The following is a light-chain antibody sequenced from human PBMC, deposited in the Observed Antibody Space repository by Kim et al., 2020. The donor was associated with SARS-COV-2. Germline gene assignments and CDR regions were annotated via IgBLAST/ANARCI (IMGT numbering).Light chain of an antibody. Sequence: EIELTQSPGTLSLSLGERATLSCRASQGITSYLSAYQLQQPDDAPRLLMYGAASRSSGIPDSFSGSGSGAVFPLTISILDPEDLAVYCCQQYSRLITFGQGTRVEIK. CDR2: GAA. J-gene: IGKJ5*01. CDR3: QQYSRLIT. V-gene: IGKV3-20*01. CDR1: QGITSYL.